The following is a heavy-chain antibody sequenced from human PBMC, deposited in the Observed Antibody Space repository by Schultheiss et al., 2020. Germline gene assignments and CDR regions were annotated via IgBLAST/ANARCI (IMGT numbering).Heavy chain of an antibody. CDR3: ARDWGSSGFYGHFDL. D-gene: IGHD3-22*01. CDR2: IYYSGST. J-gene: IGHJ2*01. Sequence: SETLSLTCTVSGGSISSGGYYWSWIRQHPGKGLEWIGYIYYSGSTYYNPSLKSRVTISVDTSKNQFSLKLSSVTAADTAVYYCARDWGSSGFYGHFDLWGRGTLVTFSS. CDR1: GGSISSGGYY. V-gene: IGHV4-31*03.